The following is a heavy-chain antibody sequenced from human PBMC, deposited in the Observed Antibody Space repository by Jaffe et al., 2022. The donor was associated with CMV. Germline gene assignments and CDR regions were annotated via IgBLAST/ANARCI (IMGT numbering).Heavy chain of an antibody. CDR1: GGSISSSSYY. J-gene: IGHJ4*02. Sequence: QLQLQESGPGLVKPSETLSLTCTVSGGSISSSSYYWGWIRQPPGKGLEWIGSIYYSGSTYYNPSLKSRVTISVDTSKNQFSLKLSSVTAADTAVYYCARLENLGYSSGWGYWGQGTLVTVSS. CDR2: IYYSGST. D-gene: IGHD6-19*01. CDR3: ARLENLGYSSGWGY. V-gene: IGHV4-39*01.